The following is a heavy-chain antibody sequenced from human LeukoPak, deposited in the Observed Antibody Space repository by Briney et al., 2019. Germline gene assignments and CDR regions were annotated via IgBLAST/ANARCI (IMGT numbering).Heavy chain of an antibody. V-gene: IGHV1-69*06. Sequence: SVKVSCKASGGTFSSYAISWVRQAPGQGLEWMGGVIPIFGTANYAQKFQGRVTITADKSTSTAYMELSSLRSEDMAVYYCARSSIIAAAGPYYFDYWGQGTLVTVSS. CDR2: VIPIFGTA. J-gene: IGHJ4*02. CDR1: GGTFSSYA. D-gene: IGHD6-13*01. CDR3: ARSSIIAAAGPYYFDY.